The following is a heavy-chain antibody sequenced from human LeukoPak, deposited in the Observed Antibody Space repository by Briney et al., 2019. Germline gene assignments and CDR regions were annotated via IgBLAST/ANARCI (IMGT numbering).Heavy chain of an antibody. CDR1: GDSVSSNSAA. J-gene: IGHJ5*02. D-gene: IGHD3-22*01. CDR3: ARVAYYYDSSGYSLGNWFDP. Sequence: SKTLSLTCAISGDSVSSNSAAWNWIRQSPSRGLEWLGRTYYRSKWYNDYAVSVKSRITINPDTSKNQFSLQLNSVTPEDTAVYYCARVAYYYDSSGYSLGNWFDPWGQGTLVTVSS. V-gene: IGHV6-1*01. CDR2: TYYRSKWYN.